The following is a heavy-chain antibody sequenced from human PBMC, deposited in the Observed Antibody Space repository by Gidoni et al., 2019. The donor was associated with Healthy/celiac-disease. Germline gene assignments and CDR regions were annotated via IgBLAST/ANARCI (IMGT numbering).Heavy chain of an antibody. D-gene: IGHD3-10*01. Sequence: QVQLVESGGGVVQPGRSLRLSCAASGFTFSSYGMHWVRQAPGKGLEWVAVISYDGSNKYYADSVKGRFTISRDNSKNTLYLQMNSLRAEDTAVYYCAKDMVDLGGWFDPWGQGTLVTVSS. CDR3: AKDMVDLGGWFDP. J-gene: IGHJ5*02. CDR2: ISYDGSNK. CDR1: GFTFSSYG. V-gene: IGHV3-30*18.